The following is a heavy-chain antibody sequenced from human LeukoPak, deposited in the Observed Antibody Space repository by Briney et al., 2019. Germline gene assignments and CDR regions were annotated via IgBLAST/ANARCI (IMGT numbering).Heavy chain of an antibody. CDR2: IYYSGST. J-gene: IGHJ6*02. V-gene: IGHV4-59*01. CDR1: GGSISSYY. Sequence: TSSETLSLTCTVSGGSISSYYWSWIRQPPGKGLEWIGYIYYSGSTNYNPSLKSRVTISVDTSKNQFSLKLSSVTAADTAVYYCASRLADTYYYYGMDVWGQGTTVTVSS. CDR3: ASRLADTYYYYGMDV.